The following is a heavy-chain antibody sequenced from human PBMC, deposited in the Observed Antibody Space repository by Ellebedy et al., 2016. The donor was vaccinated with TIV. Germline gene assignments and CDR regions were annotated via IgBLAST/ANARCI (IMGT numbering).Heavy chain of an antibody. CDR1: GFTFSSYS. CDR2: ISISSSI. D-gene: IGHD6-19*01. Sequence: GGSLRLXXAASGFTFSSYSMNWVRQAPGKGLEWVSSISISSSIYYADSVKGRFTISRDNAKNSLYLQMNSLRAEDTAVYYCASALRDASGWYRYFDRWGQGTLVTVSS. CDR3: ASALRDASGWYRYFDR. V-gene: IGHV3-21*01. J-gene: IGHJ4*02.